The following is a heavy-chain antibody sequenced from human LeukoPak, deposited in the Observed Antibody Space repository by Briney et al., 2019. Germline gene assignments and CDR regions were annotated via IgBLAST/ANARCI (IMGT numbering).Heavy chain of an antibody. CDR3: EIYTGYDSF. V-gene: IGHV1-8*01. CDR1: GYTFTGYD. J-gene: IGHJ4*02. CDR2: MSPDSGYT. Sequence: ASVKVSCKASGYTFTGYDITWVRQATGQGLEWMGWMSPDSGYTGYAQTFQDRVTLTRNTSVSTAFMELSSLRSEDTAVYYCEIYTGYDSFWGQGTLVTVSS. D-gene: IGHD5-12*01.